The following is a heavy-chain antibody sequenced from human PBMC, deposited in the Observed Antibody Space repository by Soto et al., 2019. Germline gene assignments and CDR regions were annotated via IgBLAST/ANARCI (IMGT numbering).Heavy chain of an antibody. D-gene: IGHD5-12*01. J-gene: IGHJ6*02. CDR2: INVGNSGT. Sequence: QLVQSGSGVKSPGASVTLSCKGSGYTFINYVIHWVRQAPRRGLEWMGWINVGNSGTQYSQKFQGRVSITKVTSASTVYMELRSLRSADTAVYYCVRDFAGPSTITRYFYIFDVWGQGTTVSVSS. V-gene: IGHV1-3*01. CDR1: GYTFINYV. CDR3: VRDFAGPSTITRYFYIFDV.